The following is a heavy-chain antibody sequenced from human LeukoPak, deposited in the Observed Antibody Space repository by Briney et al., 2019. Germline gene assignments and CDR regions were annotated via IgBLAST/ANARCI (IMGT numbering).Heavy chain of an antibody. CDR1: GGSISSYY. Sequence: SETLSLTCTVSGGSISSYYWSWIRQPAGKGLGSIGRIYTSGSTNYNPSLKSRVTMSVDTSKNQFSLKLSSVTAADTAVYYCARGPNHYYDSSGYLIYYYMDVWGKGTTATVSS. J-gene: IGHJ6*03. CDR3: ARGPNHYYDSSGYLIYYYMDV. D-gene: IGHD3-22*01. CDR2: IYTSGST. V-gene: IGHV4-4*07.